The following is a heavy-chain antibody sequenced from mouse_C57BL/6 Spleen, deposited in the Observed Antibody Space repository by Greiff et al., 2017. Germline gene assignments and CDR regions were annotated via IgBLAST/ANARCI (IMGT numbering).Heavy chain of an antibody. D-gene: IGHD1-1*01. CDR1: GYAFSSSW. CDR2: IYPGDGDT. J-gene: IGHJ1*03. V-gene: IGHV1-82*01. Sequence: VQLQQSGPELVKPGASVKISCKASGYAFSSSWMNWVKQRPGKGLEWIGRIYPGDGDTNYNGKFKGKATLTADKSSSTAYMQLSSLTSEDSAVYFCARSGAYYYGSSYEYFDVWGTGTTVTVSS. CDR3: ARSGAYYYGSSYEYFDV.